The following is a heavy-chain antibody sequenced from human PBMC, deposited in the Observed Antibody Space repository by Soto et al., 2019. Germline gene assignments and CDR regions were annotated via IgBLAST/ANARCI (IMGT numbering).Heavy chain of an antibody. CDR1: GFIFSSYA. V-gene: IGHV3-23*01. Sequence: LRLSCAASGFIFSSYAMSWVRQVPGKGLEWVSTISGSGGITYYADSAKGRFTISRDNSKNTLHLQMNSLRAEDTAVYYCAKEDDYGDYEHDAFDFWGQGTLVTVSS. D-gene: IGHD4-17*01. CDR2: ISGSGGIT. CDR3: AKEDDYGDYEHDAFDF. J-gene: IGHJ3*01.